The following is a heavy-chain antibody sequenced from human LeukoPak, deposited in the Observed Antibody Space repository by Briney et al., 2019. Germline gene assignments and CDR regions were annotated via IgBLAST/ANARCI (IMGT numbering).Heavy chain of an antibody. V-gene: IGHV3-23*01. D-gene: IGHD6-13*01. J-gene: IGHJ3*02. CDR3: ARGEAAADAFDI. CDR1: GFTFSSYA. CDR2: ISGSGGST. Sequence: GGSLRLSCAASGFTFSSYAVSWVRQAPGKGLEWVSAISGSGGSTNYADSVKGRFTISRDNSKNTLYLQMNSLRAEDTVVYYCARGEAAADAFDIWGQGTMVTVSS.